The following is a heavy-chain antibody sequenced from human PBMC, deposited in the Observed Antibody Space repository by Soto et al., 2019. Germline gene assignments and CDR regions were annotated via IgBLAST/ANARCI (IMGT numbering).Heavy chain of an antibody. CDR3: ARGAGLLWFGELFFTPKGAGFDP. CDR1: GYTFTGYY. Sequence: ASVKVSCKASGYTFTGYYMHWVRQAPGQGLEWMGWINPNSGGTNYAQKFQGRVTMTRDTSISTAYMELSRLRSDDTAVYYCARGAGLLWFGELFFTPKGAGFDPWGQGTLVTVS. D-gene: IGHD3-10*01. J-gene: IGHJ5*02. CDR2: INPNSGGT. V-gene: IGHV1-2*02.